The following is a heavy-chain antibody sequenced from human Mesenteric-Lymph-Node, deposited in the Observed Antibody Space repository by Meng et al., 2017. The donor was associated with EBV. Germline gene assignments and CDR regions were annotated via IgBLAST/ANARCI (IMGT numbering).Heavy chain of an antibody. V-gene: IGHV4-4*02. CDR3: ARDAQMATI. CDR1: GGSISSSNW. Sequence: QVHLQESGPGLVKPSGTLSLPVGVAGGSISSSNWWSLVRQSPGNGLEWIGQIYHNGDTNYNPSLKSRVLISVDKSKNQFSLRLNSVTAADTAVYYCARDAQMATIWGQGTLVTVSS. J-gene: IGHJ4*02. CDR2: IYHNGDT. D-gene: IGHD5-24*01.